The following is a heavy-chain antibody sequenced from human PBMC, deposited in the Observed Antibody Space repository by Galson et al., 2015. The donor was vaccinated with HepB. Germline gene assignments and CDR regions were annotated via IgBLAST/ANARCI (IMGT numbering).Heavy chain of an antibody. D-gene: IGHD2-2*03. CDR2: IYWDNEK. Sequence: PALVKPTQTLTLTCAFSGFSLSVSGVGVGWIRQPPGKALEWLALIYWDNEKLYSPSLQNRLTITKDTSKNQVVLKMTNLLPVDTGTYYSAHYGWAAFDYWGQGALVTVSS. CDR3: AHYGWAAFDY. V-gene: IGHV2-5*02. J-gene: IGHJ4*02. CDR1: GFSLSVSGVG.